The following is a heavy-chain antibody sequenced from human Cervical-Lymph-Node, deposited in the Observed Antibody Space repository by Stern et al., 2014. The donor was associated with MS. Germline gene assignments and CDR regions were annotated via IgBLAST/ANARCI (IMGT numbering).Heavy chain of an antibody. CDR3: GNDHDFWSGSVDY. V-gene: IGHV3-23*04. J-gene: IGHJ4*02. D-gene: IGHD3-3*01. CDR2: ISGGRLST. CDR1: GFTFSTYA. Sequence: VQLVESGGGLVQPGGSLRLSCEASGFTFSTYAMSWVRQPPGKGLEWVSGISGGRLSTYYAESVKGRFTISRDNSKNTLYLQMNSLRAEDTAVYYCGNDHDFWSGSVDYWGQGTLVTVSS.